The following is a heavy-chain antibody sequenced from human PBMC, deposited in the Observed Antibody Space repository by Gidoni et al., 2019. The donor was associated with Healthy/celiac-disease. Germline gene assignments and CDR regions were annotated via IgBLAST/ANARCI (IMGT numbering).Heavy chain of an antibody. D-gene: IGHD3-9*01. Sequence: EVQLVESGGGLVQPGGSLRLSCAASGFTFSSYSLNWVRQAPGKGLEWVSYISSSSSTIYYADSVKGRFTISRDNAKNSLYLQMNSLRAEDTAVYYCARGGFYDILTGREWFDPWGQGTLVTVSS. CDR3: ARGGFYDILTGREWFDP. J-gene: IGHJ5*02. V-gene: IGHV3-48*01. CDR1: GFTFSSYS. CDR2: ISSSSSTI.